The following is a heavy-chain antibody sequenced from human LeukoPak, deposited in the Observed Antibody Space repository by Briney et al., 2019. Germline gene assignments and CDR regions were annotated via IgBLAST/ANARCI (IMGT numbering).Heavy chain of an antibody. V-gene: IGHV3-23*01. J-gene: IGHJ4*02. CDR2: FTGSGGST. CDR1: GFTFSSYA. CDR3: ARSGDSSGNYFDY. D-gene: IGHD3-22*01. Sequence: PGGSLRLSCAASGFTFSSYAMSWVRQAPGKGLEWVSSFTGSGGSTYYADSVKGRFTISRDNSKNTLSLQMNSLRAEDTAVYYCARSGDSSGNYFDYWGQGTLVTVSS.